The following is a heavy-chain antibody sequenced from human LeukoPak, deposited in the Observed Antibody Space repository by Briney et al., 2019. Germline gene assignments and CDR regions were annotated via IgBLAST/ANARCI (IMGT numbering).Heavy chain of an antibody. CDR3: ARDSSSNWFDP. CDR2: IIPIFGTA. D-gene: IGHD6-6*01. J-gene: IGHJ5*02. CDR1: GGTFSSYA. V-gene: IGHV1-69*05. Sequence: ASVKVSCKASGGTFSSYAISWVRQAPGQGLEWMGGIIPIFGTANYAQKFQGRVTMTRDMSTSTVYMELSSLRSEDTAVYYCARDSSSNWFDPWGQGTLVTVSS.